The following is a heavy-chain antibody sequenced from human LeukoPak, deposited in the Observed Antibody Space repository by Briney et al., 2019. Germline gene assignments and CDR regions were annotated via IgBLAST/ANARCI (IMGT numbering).Heavy chain of an antibody. D-gene: IGHD6-6*01. J-gene: IGHJ6*02. Sequence: ASVKVSCKASDYSFTTYYIHWVRQAPGQGLQWMGIINPRGGTTGYAQNCQGRVTMTSDTSTSTVYMQLSSLSPEDTAVYYCARAKYSNLSYYYYGMDVWGQGSTVTVSS. CDR2: INPRGGTT. CDR1: DYSFTTYY. CDR3: ARAKYSNLSYYYYGMDV. V-gene: IGHV1-46*01.